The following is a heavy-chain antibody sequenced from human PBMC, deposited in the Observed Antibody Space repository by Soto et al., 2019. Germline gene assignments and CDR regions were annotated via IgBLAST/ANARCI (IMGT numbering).Heavy chain of an antibody. Sequence: ASVKVSCKASGYTFTSYGISWVRQAPGQGLDWMGWISAYNGNTEYAQDLQGRVTMTTDTSTSTAYMELRSLRSDDTAMYYCARFSGGSYNTYYFYYGMDVWGQGTTVTVS. CDR2: ISAYNGNT. V-gene: IGHV1-18*04. J-gene: IGHJ6*02. CDR1: GYTFTSYG. CDR3: ARFSGGSYNTYYFYYGMDV. D-gene: IGHD2-15*01.